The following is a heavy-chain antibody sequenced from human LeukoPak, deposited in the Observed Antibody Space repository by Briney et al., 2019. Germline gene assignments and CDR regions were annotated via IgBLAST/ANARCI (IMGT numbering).Heavy chain of an antibody. D-gene: IGHD1-26*01. Sequence: GGSLRLSYAASGFTVSSKTMSWVRQAPGKGLDWVSVIYSGGNTYNADSVKGRFTISRDNSKNTLHLQMNSLRVEDTAVYYCARDIGGGGAFDIWGQGTMVTVSS. J-gene: IGHJ3*02. CDR2: IYSGGNT. CDR1: GFTVSSKT. V-gene: IGHV3-53*01. CDR3: ARDIGGGGAFDI.